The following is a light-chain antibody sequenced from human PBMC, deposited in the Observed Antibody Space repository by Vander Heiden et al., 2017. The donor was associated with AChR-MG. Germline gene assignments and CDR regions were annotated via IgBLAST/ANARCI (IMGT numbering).Light chain of an antibody. CDR1: QSVSSSF. J-gene: IGKJ4*01. Sequence: EIVLTQSPGTLSLSPGERATLSCRASQSVSSSFLAWYQQIPGQAPRLLIYGASSRATGIPDRFSGIGSGTAFTLTISRLEPEDFAVYYCHHYHTSPTFGGGTKVEIK. CDR3: HHYHTSPT. V-gene: IGKV3-20*01. CDR2: GAS.